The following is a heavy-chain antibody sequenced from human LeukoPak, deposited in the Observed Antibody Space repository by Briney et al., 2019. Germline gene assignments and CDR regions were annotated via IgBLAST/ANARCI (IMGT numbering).Heavy chain of an antibody. V-gene: IGHV3-74*01. Sequence: GGSLRLSCAASGLTFSNYWMHWVRQAPGKGLVWVSLINTDGSGTSYADSVKGRFTISRDNAKNTLYLQMNSLRAEDTAMYYCARVDGATVTWWNNWFDPWGQGTLVTVSS. D-gene: IGHD4-17*01. CDR2: INTDGSGT. J-gene: IGHJ5*02. CDR3: ARVDGATVTWWNNWFDP. CDR1: GLTFSNYW.